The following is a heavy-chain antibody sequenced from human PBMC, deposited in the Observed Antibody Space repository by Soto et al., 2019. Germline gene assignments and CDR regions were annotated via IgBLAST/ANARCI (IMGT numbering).Heavy chain of an antibody. D-gene: IGHD6-13*01. CDR1: GGSISSYY. CDR2: IYYSGST. J-gene: IGHJ4*02. Sequence: QVQLQESGPGLVKPSETLSLTCTVSGGSISSYYWSWIRQPPGKGLEWIGYIYYSGSTNYNPSLKRRVTISVDTSKNQFSLKLSSVTAADTAVYYCARGQPAVHIDYWGQGTLVTVSS. CDR3: ARGQPAVHIDY. V-gene: IGHV4-59*01.